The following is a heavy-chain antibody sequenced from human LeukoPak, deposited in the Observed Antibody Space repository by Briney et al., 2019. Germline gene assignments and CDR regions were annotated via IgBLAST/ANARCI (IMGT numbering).Heavy chain of an antibody. V-gene: IGHV4-4*09. CDR2: IYHSGST. Sequence: SETLSLTCTVSSASISTYYWSWIRQPPGKGLEWIGSIYHSGSTHYNSSLKSRVTISVDTSKNQLSLKLSSVTAADTAIYYCARGVGLTQGGAFDYWGQGTLVTVSS. D-gene: IGHD3-16*01. CDR3: ARGVGLTQGGAFDY. CDR1: SASISTYY. J-gene: IGHJ4*02.